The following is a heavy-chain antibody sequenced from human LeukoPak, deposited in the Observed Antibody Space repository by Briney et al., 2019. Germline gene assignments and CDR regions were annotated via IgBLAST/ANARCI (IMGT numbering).Heavy chain of an antibody. CDR1: GGSISSSSYY. CDR2: IYYSGST. Sequence: PSETLSLTCTVSGGSISSSSYYWGWIRQPPGKGLEWIGSIYYSGSTYYNPSLKSRVTISVDTSKNQFSLKLGSVTAADTAVYYCARGVVIAPQTFDYWGQGTLVTVSS. CDR3: ARGVVIAPQTFDY. D-gene: IGHD2-21*01. J-gene: IGHJ4*02. V-gene: IGHV4-39*07.